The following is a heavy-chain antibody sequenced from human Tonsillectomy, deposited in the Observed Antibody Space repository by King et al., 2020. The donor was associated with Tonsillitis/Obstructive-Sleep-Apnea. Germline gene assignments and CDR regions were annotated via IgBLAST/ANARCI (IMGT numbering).Heavy chain of an antibody. J-gene: IGHJ4*02. Sequence: QLQESNPGLVKPSETLSLTCTVSGVSISTSSSSYYWGWIRQSPGKGLEWIGSIYSSGSTYYNPSLKSRVTISVDTSKNQFSLKLSSVTAADTAVYYCARAPDYWGQGTLVTVSS. CDR3: ARAPDY. CDR2: IYSSGST. V-gene: IGHV4-39*07. CDR1: GVSISTSSSSYY.